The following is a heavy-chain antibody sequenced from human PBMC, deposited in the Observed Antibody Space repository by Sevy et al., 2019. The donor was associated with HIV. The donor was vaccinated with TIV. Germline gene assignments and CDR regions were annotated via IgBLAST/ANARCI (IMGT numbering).Heavy chain of an antibody. V-gene: IGHV3-33*01. Sequence: GSLRLSCAASGFTFSSFGMHWVRQAPGKGLEWVAVIWYDGSSKFYADSVKGRFTISRDNSTNTLYLQMSSLRAEDTAMYYCARVTGGSGWYVFDYWGQGTLVTVSS. CDR3: ARVTGGSGWYVFDY. J-gene: IGHJ4*02. D-gene: IGHD6-19*01. CDR2: IWYDGSSK. CDR1: GFTFSSFG.